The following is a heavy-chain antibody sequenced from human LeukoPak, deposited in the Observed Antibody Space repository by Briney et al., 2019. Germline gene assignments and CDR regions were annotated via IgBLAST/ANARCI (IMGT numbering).Heavy chain of an antibody. Sequence: ASVKISCKVSGYTFTDYYMHWVQQAPGKGLEWMGLVDPEDGETIYAEKLQGRVTITADTSTDTAYMELSSLRSEDTAVYYCATDFHSGSYGNWYFDLWGRGTLVTVYS. J-gene: IGHJ2*01. CDR1: GYTFTDYY. V-gene: IGHV1-69-2*01. CDR2: VDPEDGET. D-gene: IGHD1-26*01. CDR3: ATDFHSGSYGNWYFDL.